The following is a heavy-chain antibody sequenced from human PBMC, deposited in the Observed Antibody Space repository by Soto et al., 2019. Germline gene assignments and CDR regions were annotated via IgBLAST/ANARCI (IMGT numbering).Heavy chain of an antibody. CDR2: ISGGGGST. J-gene: IGHJ5*01. Sequence: EVQLLESGGGLVQPGGSLRLSCAASGFTFGNYGMNWVRQAPGKGLEWVSGISGGGGSTYYADSVKGRFTISRDPSKNTIFLEMNSLRAEDTAVYYCAKGFIVVVTAIRPDDAFDAWGQGTLVTVSS. D-gene: IGHD2-21*02. CDR1: GFTFGNYG. V-gene: IGHV3-23*01. CDR3: AKGFIVVVTAIRPDDAFDA.